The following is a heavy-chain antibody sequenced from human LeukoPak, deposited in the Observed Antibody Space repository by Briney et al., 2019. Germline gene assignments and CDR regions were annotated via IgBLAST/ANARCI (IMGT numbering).Heavy chain of an antibody. CDR2: IYYSGST. CDR3: ARAIDWVFDI. J-gene: IGHJ3*02. Sequence: SETLSLTCTVSGGSISSYYWSWIRQPPGKGLEWIGYIYYSGSTNYNPSLKSRVTISVDTSKNQFSLKLSSVTAADTAVYYCARAIDWVFDIWGQGTMVTVSS. CDR1: GGSISSYY. V-gene: IGHV4-59*08. D-gene: IGHD3-9*01.